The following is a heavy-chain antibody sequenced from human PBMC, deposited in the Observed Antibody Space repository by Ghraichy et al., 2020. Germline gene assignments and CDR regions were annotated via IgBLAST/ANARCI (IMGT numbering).Heavy chain of an antibody. CDR3: AKEKRWLQYSPSDY. J-gene: IGHJ4*02. CDR2: ISYDGSNK. Sequence: GGSLRLSCAASGFTFSSYGMHWVRQAPGKGLEWVAVISYDGSNKYYADSVKGRFTISRDNSKNTLYLQMNSLRAEDTAVYYCAKEKRWLQYSPSDYWGQGTLVTVSS. CDR1: GFTFSSYG. V-gene: IGHV3-30*18. D-gene: IGHD5-24*01.